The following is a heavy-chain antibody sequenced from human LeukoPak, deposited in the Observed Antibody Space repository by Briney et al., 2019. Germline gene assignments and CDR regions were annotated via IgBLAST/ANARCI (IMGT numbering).Heavy chain of an antibody. CDR1: GFTFSSYA. V-gene: IGHV3-30-3*01. J-gene: IGHJ4*02. Sequence: PGGSLRLSCAASGFTFSSYAMHWVRQAPGKGLEWVAVISYDGSNKYYADSVKGRFTISRDNSKNTLYLQMNSLRAEDTAVYYCARGLVATFDYWGQGTLVTVSS. D-gene: IGHD5-12*01. CDR3: ARGLVATFDY. CDR2: ISYDGSNK.